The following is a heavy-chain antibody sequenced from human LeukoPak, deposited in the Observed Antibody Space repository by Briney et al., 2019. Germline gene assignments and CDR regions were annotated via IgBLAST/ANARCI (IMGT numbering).Heavy chain of an antibody. Sequence: GGSLRLSCAASGFTFTSAAMTWVRQAPGQGLEWVSTVAGSDDTTYYADSVKGRFTISRDYSRNTLHLQMNSLRTEDTAIYYCAKGPHLFSGYHPDYWGQGTLVTVSS. V-gene: IGHV3-23*01. CDR1: GFTFTSAA. CDR3: AKGPHLFSGYHPDY. J-gene: IGHJ4*02. D-gene: IGHD3-22*01. CDR2: VAGSDDTT.